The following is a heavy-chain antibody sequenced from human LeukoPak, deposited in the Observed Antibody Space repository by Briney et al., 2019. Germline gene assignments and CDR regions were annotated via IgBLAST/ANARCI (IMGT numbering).Heavy chain of an antibody. CDR2: ISGSGSSI. V-gene: IGHV3-23*01. CDR3: AKVVGVDYYGSGNRVDFDY. CDR1: GFTFSTYA. D-gene: IGHD3-10*01. Sequence: GGSLRLSCAASGFTFSTYAMSWVRQAPGKGLEWVSAISGSGSSIYYADSVKGRFTISRDNSKNTLYLQMNSLRAEDTDVYYCAKVVGVDYYGSGNRVDFDYWGQGTLVTVSP. J-gene: IGHJ4*02.